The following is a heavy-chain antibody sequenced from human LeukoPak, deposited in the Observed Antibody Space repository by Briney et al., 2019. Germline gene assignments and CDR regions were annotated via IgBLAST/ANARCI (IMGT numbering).Heavy chain of an antibody. J-gene: IGHJ4*02. CDR1: GFTFSSYG. D-gene: IGHD5-18*01. CDR2: ISYDGSNK. Sequence: GRSLRLSCAASGFTFSSYGMHWVRQAPGKGLEWVAVISYDGSNKYYADSVKGRFTISRDNSKNTLYLQMNSLRAEDTAVYYCAKLKAMVISETFDYWGQGTLVTVSS. CDR3: AKLKAMVISETFDY. V-gene: IGHV3-30*18.